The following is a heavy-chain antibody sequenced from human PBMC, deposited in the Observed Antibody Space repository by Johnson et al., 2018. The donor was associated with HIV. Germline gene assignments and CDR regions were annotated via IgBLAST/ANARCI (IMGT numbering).Heavy chain of an antibody. CDR2: ISWNSGSI. D-gene: IGHD4-17*01. Sequence: VQLVESGGGLVQPGRSLRLSCAASGFTFDDYAMHWVRQAPGKGLEWVSGISWNSGSIGYADSVKGRFTISRDNAKNSLYLQRNSLRAEDTALYYCAKSDYVDYVSFHLSAFDIWGQGTMVTVSS. J-gene: IGHJ3*02. V-gene: IGHV3-9*01. CDR1: GFTFDDYA. CDR3: AKSDYVDYVSFHLSAFDI.